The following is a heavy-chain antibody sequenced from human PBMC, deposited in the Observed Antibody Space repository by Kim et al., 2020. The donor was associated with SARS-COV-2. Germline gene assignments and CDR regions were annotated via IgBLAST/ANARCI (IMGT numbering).Heavy chain of an antibody. Sequence: LKSRVTISVDTSNNQFSLKLSSVTAADTAVYYCARGLGYCSGGSCYLGYWGQGTLVTVSS. CDR3: ARGLGYCSGGSCYLGY. D-gene: IGHD2-15*01. V-gene: IGHV4-34*01. J-gene: IGHJ4*02.